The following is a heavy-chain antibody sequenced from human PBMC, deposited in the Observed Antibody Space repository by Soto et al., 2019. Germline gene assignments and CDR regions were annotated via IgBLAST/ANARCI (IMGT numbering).Heavy chain of an antibody. D-gene: IGHD6-13*01. CDR3: ARRGYSSSWYYYYYGMDV. J-gene: IGHJ6*02. Sequence: SVKVSCKASGYTFTSYDINWVRQATGQGLEWMGWMNPNSGNTGYAQKFQGRVTMTRNTSISTAYMELSSLRSEDTAVYYCARRGYSSSWYYYYYGMDVWGQGTTVTVSS. CDR2: MNPNSGNT. CDR1: GYTFTSYD. V-gene: IGHV1-8*01.